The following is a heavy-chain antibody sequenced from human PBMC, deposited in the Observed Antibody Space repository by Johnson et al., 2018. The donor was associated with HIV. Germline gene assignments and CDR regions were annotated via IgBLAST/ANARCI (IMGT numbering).Heavy chain of an antibody. CDR3: AIGRGEFPRHAFDI. CDR2: IYSGGST. Sequence: FTFSSNYMSWVRQAPGKGLEWVSVIYSGGSTYYADSVKGRFTISRDNSKNTLYLQMNSLRAEDTAVYYCAIGRGEFPRHAFDIWGQGTMVTVSS. D-gene: IGHD3-10*01. CDR1: FTFSSNY. V-gene: IGHV3-66*01. J-gene: IGHJ3*02.